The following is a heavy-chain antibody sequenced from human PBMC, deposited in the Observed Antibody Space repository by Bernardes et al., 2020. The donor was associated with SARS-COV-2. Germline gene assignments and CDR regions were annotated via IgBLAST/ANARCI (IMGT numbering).Heavy chain of an antibody. CDR2: INPKSGET. Sequence: ASVKVSCKASGYTFTAYHIHWVRQAPGQGLEWMGWINPKSGETNYAQKFQGSIAVTRDTSISTVYMELNRLRSDDTAVYYCARGGTVAGTRRGHDYWGQGTLVTVSS. CDR3: ARGGTVAGTRRGHDY. V-gene: IGHV1-2*02. J-gene: IGHJ4*02. D-gene: IGHD6-19*01. CDR1: GYTFTAYH.